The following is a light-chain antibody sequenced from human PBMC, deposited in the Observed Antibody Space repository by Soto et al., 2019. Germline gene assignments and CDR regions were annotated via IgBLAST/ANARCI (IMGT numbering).Light chain of an antibody. Sequence: QLTQSPSSLSASVGDRVTITCRASQTVISHLNWYQQKPGKAPKLLIYNAASLQGGVSLRFSGSGSGTDFTLTISSLQPEDFATYYCQESYFTPPTFGQGTKVEIK. CDR3: QESYFTPPT. CDR1: QTVISH. CDR2: NAA. J-gene: IGKJ1*01. V-gene: IGKV1-39*01.